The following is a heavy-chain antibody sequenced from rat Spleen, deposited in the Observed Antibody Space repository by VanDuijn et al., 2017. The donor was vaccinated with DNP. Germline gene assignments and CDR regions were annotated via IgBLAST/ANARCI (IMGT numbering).Heavy chain of an antibody. CDR2: ISYDGSDI. D-gene: IGHD1-7*01. CDR1: RITFSDHN. V-gene: IGHV5-7*01. CDR3: STDLDVYYGPHC. Sequence: EVQLVESGGGLVQPGRSLKLSCAVSRITFSDHNMAWVRQAPKKGLEWVATISYDGSDIYYRDSVKGRFTISRDNAKSTLYLQMDSRRSEDTATDCCSTDLDVYYGPHCWRQGVMVKVSS. J-gene: IGHJ2*01.